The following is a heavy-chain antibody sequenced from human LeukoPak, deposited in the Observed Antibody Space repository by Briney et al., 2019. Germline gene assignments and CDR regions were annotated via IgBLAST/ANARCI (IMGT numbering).Heavy chain of an antibody. J-gene: IGHJ4*02. CDR2: ISSSGGST. Sequence: GGSLRLSCAASGFTFSSYAMSWVRQAPGKGLEWVSAISSSGGSTYYADSVKGRFTISRDNSKNTLYLQMNSLRAEDTAVYYCAKFLPTHIVVANYYFDYWGQGTLVTVSS. D-gene: IGHD2-21*01. CDR1: GFTFSSYA. CDR3: AKFLPTHIVVANYYFDY. V-gene: IGHV3-23*01.